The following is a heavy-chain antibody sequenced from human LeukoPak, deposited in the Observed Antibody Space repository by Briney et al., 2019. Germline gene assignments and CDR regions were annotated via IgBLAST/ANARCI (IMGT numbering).Heavy chain of an antibody. J-gene: IGHJ4*02. Sequence: PSETLSLTCTVSGGSISSYYWSWLRQPAGKGLEWLGRIYTSGSTNYNPSLKSRVTMSVDTSKNQFSLKLSSVTAADTAVYYCARVSRLDYGDSDWGQGTLVTVSS. CDR1: GGSISSYY. CDR3: ARVSRLDYGDSD. V-gene: IGHV4-4*07. D-gene: IGHD4-17*01. CDR2: IYTSGST.